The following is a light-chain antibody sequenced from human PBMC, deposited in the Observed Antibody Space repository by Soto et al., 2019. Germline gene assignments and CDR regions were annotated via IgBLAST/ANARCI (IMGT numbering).Light chain of an antibody. Sequence: DINISHCPSSLTTSVGNIVTITFRASQGISNYLAWYQQKPGKAPKLLIYAASTLQSGVPSRFSGSGSGTEFALTISSLQPHDFATYYCQQYNNYSWTFGQGTKVDI. J-gene: IGKJ1*01. V-gene: IGKV1-16*01. CDR3: QQYNNYSWT. CDR1: QGISNY. CDR2: AAS.